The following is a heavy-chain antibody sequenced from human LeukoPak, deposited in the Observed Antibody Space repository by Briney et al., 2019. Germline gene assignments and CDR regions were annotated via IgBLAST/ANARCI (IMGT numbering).Heavy chain of an antibody. D-gene: IGHD6-6*01. CDR3: ARGSSSSLIWFDP. J-gene: IGHJ5*02. CDR1: GGSISSSSYY. Sequence: PSETLSLTCTVSGGSISSSSYYWGWIRQPPGKGLEWIGSIYYSGSTYYNPSLKSRVTISVDTSKNQFSLKLSSVTAADTAVYYCARGSSSSLIWFDPWGQGTLVTVSS. CDR2: IYYSGST. V-gene: IGHV4-39*01.